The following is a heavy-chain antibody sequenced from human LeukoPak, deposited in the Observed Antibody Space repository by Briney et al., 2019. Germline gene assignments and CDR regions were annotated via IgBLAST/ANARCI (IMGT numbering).Heavy chain of an antibody. V-gene: IGHV3-74*03. Sequence: PGGSLRLSCAASGFTFSSHWMHWVRQASGKGLVGVSRINRDGSSATYADSVKGRFTISRDNAKNTLYLQMNSLRAEDTAVYYCARYDDVRTGRRKRAGIDYWGQGTLVTVSS. D-gene: IGHD3/OR15-3a*01. CDR1: GFTFSSHW. J-gene: IGHJ4*02. CDR2: INRDGSSA. CDR3: ARYDDVRTGRRKRAGIDY.